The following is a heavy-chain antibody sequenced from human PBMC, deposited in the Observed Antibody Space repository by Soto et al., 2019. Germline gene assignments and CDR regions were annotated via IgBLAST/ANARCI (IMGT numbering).Heavy chain of an antibody. CDR3: VRNQDGEYPDLLDP. Sequence: GGSLRLSCVASGFTFSRYIMSWVRQAPGKGLEWVSTINSNGGSTYYADSVKGRFTVSRDNSRNSLYLQMNSLRAEDTAVYYCVRNQDGEYPDLLDPCGQGTLVT. D-gene: IGHD4-17*01. CDR1: GFTFSRYI. J-gene: IGHJ5*02. V-gene: IGHV3-23*01. CDR2: INSNGGST.